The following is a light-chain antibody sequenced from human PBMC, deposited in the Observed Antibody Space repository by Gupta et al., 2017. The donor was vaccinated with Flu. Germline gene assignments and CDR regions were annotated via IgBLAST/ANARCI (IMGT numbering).Light chain of an antibody. Sequence: SPATLSLSPGERATLSCRASQSLSTYLAWYQQKPGQAPRLLIYDATNRATGIPARFSGSGSGTDFTLTISSLEPEDFAVYYCQQRSNWPAFGQGRRLEIK. CDR2: DAT. CDR1: QSLSTY. V-gene: IGKV3-11*01. J-gene: IGKJ5*01. CDR3: QQRSNWPA.